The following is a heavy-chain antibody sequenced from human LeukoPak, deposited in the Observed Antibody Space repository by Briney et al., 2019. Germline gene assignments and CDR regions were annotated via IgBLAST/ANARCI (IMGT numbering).Heavy chain of an antibody. Sequence: GGSLRLSCAASGFTFDDYAMHWVRQAPGKGLEWVSGISWNSGSIGYADSVKGRFTISRDNAKNSLYLQMNSLRAEDTALYYCAKAVGNWIQPMDYWGQGTLVTVSS. CDR1: GFTFDDYA. J-gene: IGHJ4*02. V-gene: IGHV3-9*01. D-gene: IGHD5-18*01. CDR2: ISWNSGSI. CDR3: AKAVGNWIQPMDY.